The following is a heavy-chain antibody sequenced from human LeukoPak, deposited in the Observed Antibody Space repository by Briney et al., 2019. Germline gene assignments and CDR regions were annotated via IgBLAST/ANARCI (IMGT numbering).Heavy chain of an antibody. D-gene: IGHD6-19*01. CDR1: GYTFTSYD. V-gene: IGHV1-8*01. CDR3: ARGVGAVAGIFSPDYYYMDV. J-gene: IGHJ6*03. Sequence: ASVKVSCKASGYTFTSYDINWVRQATGQGLEWVGWMNPNSGNRGYAQKFQGRVTMTRNTSISTAYMELSSLRSEDTAVYYCARGVGAVAGIFSPDYYYMDVWGKGTTATVSS. CDR2: MNPNSGNR.